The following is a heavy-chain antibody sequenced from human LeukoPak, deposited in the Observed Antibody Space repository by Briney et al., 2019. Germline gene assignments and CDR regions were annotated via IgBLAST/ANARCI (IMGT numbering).Heavy chain of an antibody. Sequence: PGGSLRLSCAASGFTFSSYSMYWVRQAPGKGLEWVSSISSSSSYIYYADSVKGRFTISRDNAKNSLYLQMNSLRAEDTAVYYCARSLRGAYYFYMDVWGKGTTVTVSS. D-gene: IGHD3-10*01. CDR1: GFTFSSYS. V-gene: IGHV3-21*01. CDR2: ISSSSSYI. CDR3: ARSLRGAYYFYMDV. J-gene: IGHJ6*03.